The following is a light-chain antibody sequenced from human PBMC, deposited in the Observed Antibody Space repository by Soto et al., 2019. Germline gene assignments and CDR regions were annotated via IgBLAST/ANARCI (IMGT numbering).Light chain of an antibody. Sequence: QSAPTQPRSVSGSPGQSVTISCTGTSHDVGGYDYVSWYQQSPGKAPKLIIYDVIERPSGVPDRFSGSKSCNTASLTISGVQAEDEGDYYCCSYAGTYTFVVFGGGTKLTVL. CDR1: SHDVGGYDY. J-gene: IGLJ2*01. CDR3: CSYAGTYTFVV. CDR2: DVI. V-gene: IGLV2-11*01.